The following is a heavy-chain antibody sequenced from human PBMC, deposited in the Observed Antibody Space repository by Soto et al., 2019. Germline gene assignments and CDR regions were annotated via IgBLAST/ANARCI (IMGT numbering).Heavy chain of an antibody. CDR2: ISGSGGST. CDR3: AKAGLYSGYDYEVGFDY. CDR1: GFTFSSYA. V-gene: IGHV3-23*01. D-gene: IGHD5-12*01. J-gene: IGHJ4*02. Sequence: EVQLLESGGGLVQPGGSLRLSCAASGFTFSSYAMSWVRQAPGKGLEWVSAISGSGGSTYYADSVKGRFTISRDNSKNTLYLQMNSLRAEDTAVYYCAKAGLYSGYDYEVGFDYWGQGTLVTVSS.